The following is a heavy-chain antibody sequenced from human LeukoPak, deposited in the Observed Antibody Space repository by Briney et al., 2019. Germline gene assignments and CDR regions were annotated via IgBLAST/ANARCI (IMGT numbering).Heavy chain of an antibody. V-gene: IGHV1-69*13. Sequence: PAASVNVSCKASGGTFSSYAISWVRQAPGQGLEWMGGIIPIFGTANYAQKFQGRVTLTADESTSTAYMELSSLRSEDTAVYYCASHGTGYYSLRFDPWGQGTLVTVSS. CDR3: ASHGTGYYSLRFDP. CDR1: GGTFSSYA. D-gene: IGHD3/OR15-3a*01. J-gene: IGHJ5*02. CDR2: IIPIFGTA.